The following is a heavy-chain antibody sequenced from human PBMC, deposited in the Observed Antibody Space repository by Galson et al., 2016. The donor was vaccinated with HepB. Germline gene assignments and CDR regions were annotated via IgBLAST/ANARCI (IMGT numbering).Heavy chain of an antibody. V-gene: IGHV4-30-2*06. CDR3: ARGVGLRRYYNANGYAFDL. J-gene: IGHJ4*01. D-gene: IGHD2-8*01. Sequence: TLSLTCTVSGDSISSGAYSWSWIRQSPGEGLEWIGYIYPSGGTYYNPSLKGRVSMSIETYKDQFSLKVTSVTAADTAVYFCARGVGLRRYYNANGYAFDLWGQGTLVTVSS. CDR1: GDSISSGAYS. CDR2: IYPSGGT.